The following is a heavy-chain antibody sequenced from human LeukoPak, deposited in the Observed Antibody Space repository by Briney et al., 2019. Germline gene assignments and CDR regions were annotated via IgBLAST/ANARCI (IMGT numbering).Heavy chain of an antibody. D-gene: IGHD4-11*01. V-gene: IGHV3-23*01. CDR1: GFTFSSYV. J-gene: IGHJ6*02. Sequence: PGGSLRLSCAASGFTFSSYVMSWVRQAPGKGLEWVSSISNSGGSTYYADSVKGRFTVSRDNSKNSLFLQMNTLRDEDTAVYYCVRDSQDYSNYYYYYYGMDVWGQGTTVTVSS. CDR2: ISNSGGST. CDR3: VRDSQDYSNYYYYYYGMDV.